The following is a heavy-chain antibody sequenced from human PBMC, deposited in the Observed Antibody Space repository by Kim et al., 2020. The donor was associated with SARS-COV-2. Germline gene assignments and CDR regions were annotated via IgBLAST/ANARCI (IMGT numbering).Heavy chain of an antibody. CDR3: AKEGSSYSGYMGWCDH. CDR2: MTYDETKT. CDR1: GFTFGSFG. Sequence: GGSLRLSCAASGFTFGSFGMHWVRLAPGKGLEWVAVMTYDETKTDYADSVKGRFTISRDNARNTLYLQMNSLRLEDTAVYYCAKEGSSYSGYMGWCDHWG. V-gene: IGHV3-30*18. J-gene: IGHJ4*01. D-gene: IGHD5-12*01.